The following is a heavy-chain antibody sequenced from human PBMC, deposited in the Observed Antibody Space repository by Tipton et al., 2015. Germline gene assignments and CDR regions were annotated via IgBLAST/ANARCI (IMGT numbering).Heavy chain of an antibody. Sequence: TLSLTCTVSGGSASSGSYYWSWIRQPPGKGLEWIGYISFSDTTHYNPSLKSRITISLNTSKNQFSLKMSSVTAADTAVYFCARDLEHGMDVWGQGTTVTVS. CDR3: ARDLEHGMDV. V-gene: IGHV4-61*01. J-gene: IGHJ6*02. CDR1: GGSASSGSYY. CDR2: ISFSDTT.